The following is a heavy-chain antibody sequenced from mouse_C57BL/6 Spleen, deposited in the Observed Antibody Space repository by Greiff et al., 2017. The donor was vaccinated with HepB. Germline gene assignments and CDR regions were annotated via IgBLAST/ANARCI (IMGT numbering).Heavy chain of an antibody. V-gene: IGHV1-74*01. J-gene: IGHJ4*01. CDR2: IHPSDSDT. Sequence: VQLQQPGAELVKPGASVKLSCKASGYTFTSYWMHWVKQRPGQGLEWIGMIHPSDSDTNYNQKFKGKATLTVDKSSSTAYMQLSSLTSEDSAVYYCAIGGLPYYYAMDYWGQGTSVTVSS. CDR1: GYTFTSYW. D-gene: IGHD2-4*01. CDR3: AIGGLPYYYAMDY.